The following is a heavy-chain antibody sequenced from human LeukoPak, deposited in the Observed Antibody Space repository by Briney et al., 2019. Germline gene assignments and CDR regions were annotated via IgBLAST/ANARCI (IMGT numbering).Heavy chain of an antibody. CDR1: GVSISSSSYY. D-gene: IGHD3-9*01. CDR3: AMLGYFDWKFDY. J-gene: IGHJ4*02. V-gene: IGHV4-39*01. CDR2: IYYSGNT. Sequence: PSETLSLTCTVSGVSISSSSYYWGWIRQPPGKGLEWIGSIYYSGNTYYNPSLKSRVTISVDTSKNQFSLKLSSVTAADTAVYYCAMLGYFDWKFDYWGQGTLVTVSS.